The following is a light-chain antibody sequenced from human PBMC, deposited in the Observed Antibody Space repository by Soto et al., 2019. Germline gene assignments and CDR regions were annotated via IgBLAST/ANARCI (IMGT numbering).Light chain of an antibody. V-gene: IGKV3-11*01. CDR3: QQRSSWPFT. Sequence: EIVLTQSPATLSLSPGERATLSCRASQNINSYLAWYQQKPGQAPRLLIYATSNRATGSPARFSGSGSGTDFTLSISSLEPEDFAVYYCQQRSSWPFTFGPGTKVDIQ. CDR2: ATS. J-gene: IGKJ3*01. CDR1: QNINSY.